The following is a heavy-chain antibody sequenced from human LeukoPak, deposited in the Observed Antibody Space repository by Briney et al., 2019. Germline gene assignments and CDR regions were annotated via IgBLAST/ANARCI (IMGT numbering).Heavy chain of an antibody. CDR2: ISSSSSYI. V-gene: IGHV3-21*04. CDR3: ARVDTIFGVAYYYGMDV. CDR1: GFTFSSYS. D-gene: IGHD3-3*01. J-gene: IGHJ6*02. Sequence: GGSLRLSCAAPGFTFSSYSMNWVRQAPGKGLEWVSSISSSSSYIYYADSVKGRFTISRDNAKNSLYLQMNSLRAEDTAVYYCARVDTIFGVAYYYGMDVWGQGTTVTVSS.